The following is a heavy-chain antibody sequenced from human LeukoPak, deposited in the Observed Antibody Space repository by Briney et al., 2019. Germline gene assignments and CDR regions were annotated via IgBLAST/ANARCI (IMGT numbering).Heavy chain of an antibody. J-gene: IGHJ4*02. D-gene: IGHD3-22*01. CDR3: TTTYNYDSSGSIVDY. CDR2: IRSKTDGGTT. Sequence: GGSLRLSCAASGFTFRNAWMTWVRQAPGQGLEWVGRIRSKTDGGTTDYAAPVKVRFTISRDDSKNTLYLQMNSLKTEDTALYYCTTTYNYDSSGSIVDYWGQGTLVTVTS. V-gene: IGHV3-15*01. CDR1: GFTFRNAW.